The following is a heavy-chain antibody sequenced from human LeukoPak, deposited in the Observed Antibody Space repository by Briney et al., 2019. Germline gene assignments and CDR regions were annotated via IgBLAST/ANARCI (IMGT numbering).Heavy chain of an antibody. V-gene: IGHV3-11*04. J-gene: IGHJ4*02. CDR2: ISGSGRTI. CDR1: GFSFKNAW. D-gene: IGHD6-19*01. CDR3: ARVALDSSGDNYGQGAFDY. Sequence: PGGSLRLSCAASGFSFKNAWMSWVRQAPGKGLEWVSYISGSGRTIFYGDSVKGRFTISRDNANNSLYLQINSLRAEDTALYYCARVALDSSGDNYGQGAFDYWGQGTLVSVSS.